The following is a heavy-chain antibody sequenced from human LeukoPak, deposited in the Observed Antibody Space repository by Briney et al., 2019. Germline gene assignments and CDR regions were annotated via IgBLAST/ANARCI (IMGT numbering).Heavy chain of an antibody. CDR3: AKDVNGWYFDY. J-gene: IGHJ4*02. D-gene: IGHD6-19*01. V-gene: IGHV3-23*01. Sequence: GGSLRLSCAASGFTFSSYAMSWVRQTPGKGLEWVSAISGSGGSTYYADSVKGRSTISRDNSKNTLFLQMNSLRAEDTAPYYCAKDVNGWYFDYWGQGTLVTVSS. CDR1: GFTFSSYA. CDR2: ISGSGGST.